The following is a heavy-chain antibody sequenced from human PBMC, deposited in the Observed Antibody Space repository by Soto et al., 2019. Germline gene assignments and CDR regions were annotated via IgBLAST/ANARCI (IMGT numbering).Heavy chain of an antibody. CDR1: GFTFSSYG. J-gene: IGHJ3*02. V-gene: IGHV3-30*18. D-gene: IGHD3-22*01. Sequence: PVGSLRLSCAASGFTFSSYGMHWVRQAPGKGLEWVAVISYDGSNKYYADSVKGRFTISRDNSKNTLYLQMNSLRAEDTAVYYCAKHGGYGDAFDIWGQGTMVTVSS. CDR2: ISYDGSNK. CDR3: AKHGGYGDAFDI.